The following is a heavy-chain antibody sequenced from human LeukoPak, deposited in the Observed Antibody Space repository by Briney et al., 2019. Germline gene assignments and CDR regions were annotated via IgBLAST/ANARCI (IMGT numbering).Heavy chain of an antibody. Sequence: PSETLSLTCAVYGGSFSGYYWSWIRQPPGKGLEWIGEINHSGSTNYNPSLKSRVTISVDTSKNQFSLKLSSVTAADTAVYYCARAGGSYALLRWGQGTLVTVSS. D-gene: IGHD1-26*01. J-gene: IGHJ4*02. V-gene: IGHV4-34*01. CDR3: ARAGGSYALLR. CDR2: INHSGST. CDR1: GGSFSGYY.